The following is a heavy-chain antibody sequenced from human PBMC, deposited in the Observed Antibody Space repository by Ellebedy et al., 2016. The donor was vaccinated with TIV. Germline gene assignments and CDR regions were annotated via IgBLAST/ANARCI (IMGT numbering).Heavy chain of an antibody. CDR2: ISYDGSDT. V-gene: IGHV3-30*18. D-gene: IGHD3-10*01. CDR3: AKDKGSGTHYNLYFGLDV. CDR1: GFTFSHYG. Sequence: GESLKISXRDSGFTFSHYGMHWVRQAPGKGLEWVAVISYDGSDTYHADYVKGRFTISRDNSRKTLYLQMNSLRPEDTAVYYCAKDKGSGTHYNLYFGLDVWGQGTTVTVSS. J-gene: IGHJ6*02.